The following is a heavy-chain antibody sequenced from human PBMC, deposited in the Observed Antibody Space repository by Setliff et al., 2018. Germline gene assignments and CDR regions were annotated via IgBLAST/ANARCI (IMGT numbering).Heavy chain of an antibody. CDR3: AKDSVPDGIWDFDS. CDR1: GFTFKDYS. CDR2: IVQSSST. V-gene: IGHV3-53*01. D-gene: IGHD1-20*01. J-gene: IGHJ4*02. Sequence: GSLRLSCATSGFTFKDYSLSWVRQAPGKGLEWVAGIVQSSSTVYADSMKGRFTISRDNSRNTISLQINDLRAEDTATYYCAKDSVPDGIWDFDSWGQGLLVTVSS.